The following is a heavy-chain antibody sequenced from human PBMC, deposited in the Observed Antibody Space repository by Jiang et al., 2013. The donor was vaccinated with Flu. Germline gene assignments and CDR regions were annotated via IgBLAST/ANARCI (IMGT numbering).Heavy chain of an antibody. V-gene: IGHV2-70*01. J-gene: IGHJ2*01. CDR1: GFSLSTSGMC. Sequence: KPTQTLTLTCTFSGFSLSTSGMCVSWIRQPPGKALEWLAHSFSNDEKSYSTSLKTRLTISKDTSKNQVVLTMTNMDPVDTATYYCARTDYAGNRFSWYFDLWGRGTLVTVSS. D-gene: IGHD4-23*01. CDR3: ARTDYAGNRFSWYFDL. CDR2: SFSNDEK.